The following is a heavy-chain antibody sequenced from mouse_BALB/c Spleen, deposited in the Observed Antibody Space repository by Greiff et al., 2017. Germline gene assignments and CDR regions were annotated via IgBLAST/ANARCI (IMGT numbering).Heavy chain of an antibody. Sequence: EVQRVESGGGLVQPGGSRKLSCAASGFTFSSFGMHWVRQAPEKGLEWVAYISSGSSTIYYADTVKGRFTISRDNPKNTLFLQMTSLRSEDTAMYYCAKGYYRYEGDYAMDYWGQGTSVTVSS. CDR2: ISSGSSTI. CDR3: AKGYYRYEGDYAMDY. V-gene: IGHV5-17*02. D-gene: IGHD2-14*01. J-gene: IGHJ4*01. CDR1: GFTFSSFG.